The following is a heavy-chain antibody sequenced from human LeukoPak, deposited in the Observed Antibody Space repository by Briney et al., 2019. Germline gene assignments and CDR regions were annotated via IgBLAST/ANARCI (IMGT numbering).Heavy chain of an antibody. V-gene: IGHV3-48*03. CDR2: ISSSGSTI. D-gene: IGHD2-8*01. Sequence: PGGSLRLSCAASGFTFSSYEMNWVRQAPGKGLEWVSYISSSGSTIYYADSVKGRFTISRDTAKNSLYLQVDSLRDEDTAVYYCAARYCSNGVCHFYWGQGTLVTVSS. J-gene: IGHJ4*02. CDR1: GFTFSSYE. CDR3: AARYCSNGVCHFY.